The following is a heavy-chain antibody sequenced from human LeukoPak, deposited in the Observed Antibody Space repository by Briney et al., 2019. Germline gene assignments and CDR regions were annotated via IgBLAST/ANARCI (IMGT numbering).Heavy chain of an antibody. D-gene: IGHD6-13*01. J-gene: IGHJ3*02. CDR2: IIPIFGTA. CDR1: GGTFSSYA. CDR3: ARGGIAAAGDAFDI. V-gene: IGHV1-69*13. Sequence: SVKVSCKASGGTFSSYAISWVRQAPGQGLEWMGGIIPIFGTANYAQKSQGRVTITADESTSTAYMELSSLRSEDTAVYYCARGGIAAAGDAFDIWGQGTMVTVSS.